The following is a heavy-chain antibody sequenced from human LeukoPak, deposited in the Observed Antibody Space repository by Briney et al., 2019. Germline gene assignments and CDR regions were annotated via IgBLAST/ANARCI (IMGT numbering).Heavy chain of an antibody. CDR3: ARERRDVDTARAHPYYYYYMDV. J-gene: IGHJ6*03. V-gene: IGHV4-59*01. CDR1: GGSISSYY. Sequence: SETLSLTCTVSGGSISSYYWSWIRQPPGKGLEWIGYIYYSGSTNYNPSLKSRVTISVDTSKNQFSLKLSSVTAADTAVYYCARERRDVDTARAHPYYYYYMDVWGKGTTVTISS. CDR2: IYYSGST. D-gene: IGHD5-18*01.